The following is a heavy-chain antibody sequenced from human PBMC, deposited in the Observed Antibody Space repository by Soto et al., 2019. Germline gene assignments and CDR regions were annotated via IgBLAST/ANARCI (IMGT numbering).Heavy chain of an antibody. J-gene: IGHJ4*02. CDR1: GFTFSSYG. D-gene: IGHD6-13*01. Sequence: PGGSLRLSCAASGFTFSSYGMHWVRQAPGKGLEWVAVIWYDGSNKYYADSVKGRFTISRDNAKNTLYLQMNSLRAEDTAVYYCASIWYVAVYWGQGTLVTVSS. CDR2: IWYDGSNK. CDR3: ASIWYVAVY. V-gene: IGHV3-33*01.